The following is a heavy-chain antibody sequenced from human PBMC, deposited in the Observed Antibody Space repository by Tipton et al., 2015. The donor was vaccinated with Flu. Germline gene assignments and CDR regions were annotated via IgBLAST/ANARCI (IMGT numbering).Heavy chain of an antibody. J-gene: IGHJ4*02. CDR3: ARGKGGGGVFDY. CDR1: GDSVSSNSAA. D-gene: IGHD3-10*01. V-gene: IGHV6-1*01. Sequence: GLVKPSQTLSLTCAISGDSVSSNSAAWTWIRQSPSRGLEWLGRTYYRSRWYNDYAVSLKSRINISPDTSMNHFSLQLSSVTPEDTAVYYWARGKGGGGVFDYWGQGSLVTVSS. CDR2: TYYRSRWYN.